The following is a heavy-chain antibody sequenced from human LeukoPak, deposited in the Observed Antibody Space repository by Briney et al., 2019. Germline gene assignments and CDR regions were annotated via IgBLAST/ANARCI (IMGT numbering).Heavy chain of an antibody. CDR1: GGSFSGYY. CDR3: ARNRRSLTYYYGSGSYFH. V-gene: IGHV4-34*01. J-gene: IGHJ4*02. D-gene: IGHD3-10*01. Sequence: SETLSLTCAVYGGSFSGYYWSWIRQPPGKGLEWIGEINHSGSTNYNPSLKIRVTISVDTSKNQFSLKLSSVTAADTAVYYCARNRRSLTYYYGSGSYFHWGQGTLVTVSP. CDR2: INHSGST.